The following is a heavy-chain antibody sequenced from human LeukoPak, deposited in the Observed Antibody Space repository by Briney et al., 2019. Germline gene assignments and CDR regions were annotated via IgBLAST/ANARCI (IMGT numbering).Heavy chain of an antibody. CDR1: GFTFSSHW. D-gene: IGHD3-10*01. CDR2: IKEDGSET. Sequence: GGSLRLSCAASGFTFSSHWMTWVRQAPGRGLEWVANIKEDGSETFYGDSVKGRFTISRDNAENSLNLQMNNLRPEDTAMYYCARPLFGAISRGYWGQGNRDSVSS. J-gene: IGHJ4*02. CDR3: ARPLFGAISRGY. V-gene: IGHV3-7*01.